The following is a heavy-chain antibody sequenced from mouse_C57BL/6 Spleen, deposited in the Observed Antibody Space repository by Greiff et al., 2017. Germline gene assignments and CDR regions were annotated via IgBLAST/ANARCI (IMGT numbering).Heavy chain of an antibody. CDR3: ASSNYGAWFAY. D-gene: IGHD2-5*01. Sequence: VQLQQPGAELVRPGTSVKLSCKASGYTFTSYWMHWVKQRPGQGLEWIGVIDPSDSYTNYNQKFKGKATLTVDTSSSTAYMQLSSLTSEDSAVYYCASSNYGAWFAYWGQGTLVTVSA. V-gene: IGHV1-59*01. CDR2: IDPSDSYT. J-gene: IGHJ3*01. CDR1: GYTFTSYW.